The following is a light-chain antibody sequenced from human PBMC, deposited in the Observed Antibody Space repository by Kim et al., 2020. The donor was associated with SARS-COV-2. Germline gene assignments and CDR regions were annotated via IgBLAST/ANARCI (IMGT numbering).Light chain of an antibody. CDR1: SSDIGSYNL. J-gene: IGLJ1*01. CDR2: AGT. CDR3: SSYAGSHTYV. V-gene: IGLV2-23*01. Sequence: GQSCAISCTGPSSDIGSYNLVSWYQQHPGRAPKLMIYAGTERPSGVSDRFSGSKSGYTASLTISGLQAEDEANYFCSSYAGSHTYVFGPGTKVTVL.